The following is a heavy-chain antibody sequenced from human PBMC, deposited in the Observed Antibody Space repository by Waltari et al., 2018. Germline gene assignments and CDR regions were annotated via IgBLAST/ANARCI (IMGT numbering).Heavy chain of an antibody. J-gene: IGHJ4*02. CDR3: AKDEVDVDSHYFDY. V-gene: IGHV3-9*01. CDR1: GFKFDDYV. CDR2: ISWNGGSL. Sequence: EVQLVESGGDFVQPGWSLRLSCEGPGFKFDDYVMHWVRQAPGKGLEWVSSISWNGGSLRYADSVKGRFTISRDNAKHSLYLQMTSLRSDDTAVYYCAKDEVDVDSHYFDYWGQGTLVTVSS. D-gene: IGHD5-12*01.